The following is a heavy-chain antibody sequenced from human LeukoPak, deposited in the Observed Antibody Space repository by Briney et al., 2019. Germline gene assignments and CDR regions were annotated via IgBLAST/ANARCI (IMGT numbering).Heavy chain of an antibody. CDR3: AKNGQSGFSFDP. Sequence: SETLSLTCTVSGGSISSSSYYWGWIRQPPGKGLEWIGEGSESGGTKFNPSLKSRVTISADTSKNQFSLKLNSVTAADTAVYYCAKNGQSGFSFDPWGQGTLVTVSS. CDR2: GSESGGT. V-gene: IGHV4-39*07. D-gene: IGHD3-3*01. J-gene: IGHJ5*02. CDR1: GGSISSSSYY.